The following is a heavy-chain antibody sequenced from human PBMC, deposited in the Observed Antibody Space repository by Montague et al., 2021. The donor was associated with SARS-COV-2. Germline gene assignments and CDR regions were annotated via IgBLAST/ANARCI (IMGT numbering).Heavy chain of an antibody. CDR2: VHYTGST. Sequence: SETLSLTCAVSGDSISRYYWSWIRQSPGKGLEWIGYVHYTGSTEYNPSLKTRVTLSLDTPRNPFSLKLRSVTAADTAVYYCARAQNTCFIANCVNYFEVWGLGALVTVSS. CDR1: GDSISRYY. D-gene: IGHD1-1*01. V-gene: IGHV4-59*01. CDR3: ARAQNTCFIANCVNYFEV. J-gene: IGHJ4*02.